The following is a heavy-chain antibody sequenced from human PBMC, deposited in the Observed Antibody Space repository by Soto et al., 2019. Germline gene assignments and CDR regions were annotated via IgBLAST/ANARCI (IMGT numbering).Heavy chain of an antibody. V-gene: IGHV3-74*01. D-gene: IGHD1-7*01. J-gene: IGHJ6*02. Sequence: VQLVESGGGLVQPGGSLRLSCAASGFTFSSYWMHWVRQAPGKGLVWVSRINSDGSSTTYADSVKGRFSLSRDNAKNTLYLQMNSRRAEDTAVYSCAREDDLNYDGGRYYYGMDVWGQGTTVTVSS. CDR2: INSDGSST. CDR3: AREDDLNYDGGRYYYGMDV. CDR1: GFTFSSYW.